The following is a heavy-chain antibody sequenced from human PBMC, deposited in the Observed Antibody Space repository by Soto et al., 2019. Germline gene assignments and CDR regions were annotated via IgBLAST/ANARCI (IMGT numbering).Heavy chain of an antibody. CDR2: ISGSGGST. V-gene: IGHV3-23*01. J-gene: IGHJ5*02. D-gene: IGHD2-21*01. CDR3: AKDGDVAGAETGFEP. CDR1: GFTFSSYA. Sequence: EVQLLESGGGLVQPGGSLRLSCAASGFTFSSYAMSWVRQAPGKGLVWVSAISGSGGSTYYADSVKGRFTISRDNPTNALYLQMNSQTAEDTAVYYCAKDGDVAGAETGFEPWGQGTLVTVSS.